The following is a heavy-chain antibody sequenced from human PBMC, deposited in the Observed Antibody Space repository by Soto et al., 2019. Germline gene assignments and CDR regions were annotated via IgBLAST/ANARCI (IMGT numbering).Heavy chain of an antibody. V-gene: IGHV1-69*13. Sequence: SVKVSCKASGGTFSSYAISWVRQAPGQGLEWMGGIIPIFGTANYAQKFQGRVTITADESTSTAYMELSSLRSEDTAVYYCARDVVATINSYYYGMDVWGQGTTGTVSS. CDR1: GGTFSSYA. D-gene: IGHD5-12*01. CDR2: IIPIFGTA. CDR3: ARDVVATINSYYYGMDV. J-gene: IGHJ6*02.